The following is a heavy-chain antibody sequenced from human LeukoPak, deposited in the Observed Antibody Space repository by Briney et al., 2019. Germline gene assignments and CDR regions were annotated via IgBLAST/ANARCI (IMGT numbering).Heavy chain of an antibody. CDR2: ISYDGSNK. V-gene: IGHV3-30-3*01. Sequence: GGSLRLSCAASGFTFSSYAMHWVRQAPGKGLEWVAVISYDGSNKYYADSVKGRFTISRDNSKNTLYLQMNSLRPEDTAVYYCARDLSSGSYYGLDYWGQGTLATVSS. CDR1: GFTFSSYA. CDR3: ARDLSSGSYYGLDY. J-gene: IGHJ4*02. D-gene: IGHD1-26*01.